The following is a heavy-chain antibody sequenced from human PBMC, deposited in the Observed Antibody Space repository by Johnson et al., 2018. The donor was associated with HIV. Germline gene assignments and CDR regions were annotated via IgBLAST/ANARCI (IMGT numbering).Heavy chain of an antibody. D-gene: IGHD6-6*01. Sequence: QVQLVESGGGVVQPGRSLRLSCAASGFTFSSYAMHWVRQAPGKGLEWVAVISYDGSNKYYADSVKGRFTISRDNSKSTLSLQMNSLRAEDTAVYYCATSQSGAFDIWGQGTKVTVSS. CDR1: GFTFSSYA. J-gene: IGHJ3*02. CDR2: ISYDGSNK. V-gene: IGHV3-30*04. CDR3: ATSQSGAFDI.